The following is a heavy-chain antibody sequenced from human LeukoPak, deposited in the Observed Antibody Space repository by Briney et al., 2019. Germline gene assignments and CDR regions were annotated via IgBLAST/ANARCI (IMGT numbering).Heavy chain of an antibody. CDR3: ARDWVRSSCTD. CDR2: IRGDGGTA. D-gene: IGHD6-13*01. Sequence: GGSLRLSCAASGFTFSSYWMHWVRQTPGKGVVWVSRIRGDGGTASYADSVKGRFTISRDNAKNTLYLQMNSLRAEDTAVYYCARDWVRSSCTDWGQGTLVTVSS. J-gene: IGHJ4*02. V-gene: IGHV3-74*01. CDR1: GFTFSSYW.